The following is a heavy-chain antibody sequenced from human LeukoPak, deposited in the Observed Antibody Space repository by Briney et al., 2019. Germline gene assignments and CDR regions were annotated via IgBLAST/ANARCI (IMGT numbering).Heavy chain of an antibody. V-gene: IGHV4-4*07. Sequence: PSETLSLTCTVSGGSISSYYWSWIRQPAGQGQEWIGRIYTSGSTNYNPSLKSRGTITVDTSKNQSSLKLSSVTAADTAVYYCARDSSGYYGSSAFDIWGQGTMVTVSS. CDR1: GGSISSYY. D-gene: IGHD3-22*01. CDR3: ARDSSGYYGSSAFDI. CDR2: IYTSGST. J-gene: IGHJ3*02.